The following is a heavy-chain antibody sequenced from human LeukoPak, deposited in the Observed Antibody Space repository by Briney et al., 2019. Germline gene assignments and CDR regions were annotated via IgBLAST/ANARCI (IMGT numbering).Heavy chain of an antibody. J-gene: IGHJ6*03. CDR3: ARTGGSFYFYYYMDV. D-gene: IGHD1-26*01. CDR1: GGSFSGYY. V-gene: IGHV4-34*01. CDR2: IHYTGST. Sequence: SETLSLTCAVYGGSFSGYYWSWIRQPPGKGLEWIGSIHYTGSTYHNPSLKSRVTISVDTSKNKFSLKLSSVIAADTALYYCARTGGSFYFYYYMDVWGKGTTVTVSS.